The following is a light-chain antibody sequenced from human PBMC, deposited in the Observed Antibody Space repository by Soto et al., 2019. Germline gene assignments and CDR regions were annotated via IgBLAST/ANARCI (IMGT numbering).Light chain of an antibody. Sequence: TQSPSTLSASVGHRLTITCRTSQSISGWLAWYQQKPGQAPRLLIYDASSRATGIPDRFSGSGSGTDSTLTISSLEPEDFAVYYCQQYGSSGTFGQGTKVEIK. CDR1: QSISGW. CDR2: DAS. V-gene: IGKV3-20*01. J-gene: IGKJ1*01. CDR3: QQYGSSGT.